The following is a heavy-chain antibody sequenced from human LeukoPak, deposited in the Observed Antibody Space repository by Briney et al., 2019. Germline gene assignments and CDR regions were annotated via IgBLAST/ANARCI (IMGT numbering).Heavy chain of an antibody. V-gene: IGHV4-4*07. CDR1: GGSISSYY. J-gene: IGHJ1*01. CDR3: ARGWYSSGWFQH. Sequence: PSETLSLTCTVSGGSISSYYWNWIRQPAGKGLEWIGRIYGSGSSIYNPSLKSRVTMSADMSKNQFSLKLTSVTAADTAVYYCARGWYSSGWFQHWGQGTLVTVSS. CDR2: IYGSGSS. D-gene: IGHD6-19*01.